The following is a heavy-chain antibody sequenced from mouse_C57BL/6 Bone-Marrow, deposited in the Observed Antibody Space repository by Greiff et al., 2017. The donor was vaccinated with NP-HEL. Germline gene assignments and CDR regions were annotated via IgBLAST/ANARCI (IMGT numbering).Heavy chain of an antibody. D-gene: IGHD1-1*02. Sequence: EVQLVESGGGLVKPGGSLKLSCAASGFTFSSYAMSWVRQTPEKRLEWVATISDGGSYTYYPDNVKGRFTISRDNAKNNLYLQMSHLKSEDTAMYYCARDRDLMGVAYWGQGTLVTVSA. CDR2: ISDGGSYT. CDR3: ARDRDLMGVAY. J-gene: IGHJ3*01. CDR1: GFTFSSYA. V-gene: IGHV5-4*01.